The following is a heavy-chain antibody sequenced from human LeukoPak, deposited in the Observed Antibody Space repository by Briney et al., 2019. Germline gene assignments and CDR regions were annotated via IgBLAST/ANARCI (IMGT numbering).Heavy chain of an antibody. Sequence: PSETLSLTCTDSGGSISSSSYYWGWIRQPPGKGLEWIGSIYYSGSTYYIPSLKSRVTISVDTSKNQFSLKLSSVTAADTAVYSWPKHRDWEYDFWSGYSKPFMAFDIWGKGQWSPSLQ. CDR2: IYYSGST. V-gene: IGHV4-39*01. J-gene: IGHJ3*02. D-gene: IGHD3-3*01. CDR3: PKHRDWEYDFWSGYSKPFMAFDI. CDR1: GGSISSSSYY.